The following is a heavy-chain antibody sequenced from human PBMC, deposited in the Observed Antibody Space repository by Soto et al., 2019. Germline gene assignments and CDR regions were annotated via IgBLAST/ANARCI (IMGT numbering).Heavy chain of an antibody. CDR1: GFTFDDYA. D-gene: IGHD6-19*01. CDR3: AKDIRGDRSGWYYFDY. V-gene: IGHV3-9*01. J-gene: IGHJ4*02. CDR2: ISWNSGSI. Sequence: EVQLVESGGGLVQPGRSLRLSCAASGFTFDDYAMHWVRQAPGKGLEWVSGISWNSGSIGYADSVKGRFTISRDNAKNSLYRQMNSLRAEDTALYYCAKDIRGDRSGWYYFDYWGQGTLVTVSS.